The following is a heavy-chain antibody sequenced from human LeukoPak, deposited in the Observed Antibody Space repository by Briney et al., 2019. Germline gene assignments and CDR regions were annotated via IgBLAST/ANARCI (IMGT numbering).Heavy chain of an antibody. CDR1: GFTFDDYA. V-gene: IGHV3-9*01. CDR3: AKGTKLAVAANNYFDY. Sequence: GRSLRLSCAASGFTFDDYAMHWVRQAPGKGLEWVSGISWNSGSIGYADSVKGRFTISRDNSKNTLYLQMNSLRAEDTAVYYCAKGTKLAVAANNYFDYWGQGTLLTVSS. CDR2: ISWNSGSI. D-gene: IGHD2-15*01. J-gene: IGHJ4*02.